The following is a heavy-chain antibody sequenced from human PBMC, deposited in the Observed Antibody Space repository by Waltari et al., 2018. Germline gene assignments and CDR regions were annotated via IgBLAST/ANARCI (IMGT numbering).Heavy chain of an antibody. Sequence: QVQLQESGPGLVKPSETLSLTCTVSGGSISSHYWSWIRQPPGKGLEWIGYIYYSGSTNYNPSLKSRVTISVDTSKNQFSLKLSSVTAADTAVYYCATRPNCSSTSCYFHYFDYWGQGTLVTVSS. V-gene: IGHV4-59*11. CDR2: IYYSGST. CDR1: GGSISSHY. D-gene: IGHD2-2*01. CDR3: ATRPNCSSTSCYFHYFDY. J-gene: IGHJ4*02.